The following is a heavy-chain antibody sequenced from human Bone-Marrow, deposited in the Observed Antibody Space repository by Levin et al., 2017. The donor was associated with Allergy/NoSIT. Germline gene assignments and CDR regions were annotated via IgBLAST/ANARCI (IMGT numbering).Heavy chain of an antibody. CDR1: GYTFTSYY. CDR2: INPSGGST. CDR3: ARGPITMVRAYYFDY. Sequence: ASVKVSCKASGYTFTSYYMHWVRQAPGQGLEWMGIINPSGGSTSYAQKFQGRVTMTRDTSTSTVYMELSSLRSEDTAVYYCARGPITMVRAYYFDYWGQGTLVTVSS. D-gene: IGHD3-10*01. V-gene: IGHV1-46*01. J-gene: IGHJ4*02.